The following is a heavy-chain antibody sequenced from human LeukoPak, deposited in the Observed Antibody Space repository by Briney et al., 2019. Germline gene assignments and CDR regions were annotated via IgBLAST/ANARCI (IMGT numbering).Heavy chain of an antibody. CDR3: ARQIVAGTSYFDY. D-gene: IGHD6-19*01. CDR2: IYYSGST. CDR1: GGSISSYY. V-gene: IGHV4-59*08. Sequence: SETLSLTCTVSGGSISSYYWSWIRQPPGKGLEWIGYIYYSGSTYYNPSLKSRVTISVDTSKNQFSLKLSSVTAADTAVYYCARQIVAGTSYFDYWGQGTLVTVSS. J-gene: IGHJ4*02.